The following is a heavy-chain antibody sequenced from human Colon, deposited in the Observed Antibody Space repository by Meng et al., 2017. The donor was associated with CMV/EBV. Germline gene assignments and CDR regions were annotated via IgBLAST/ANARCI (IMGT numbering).Heavy chain of an antibody. V-gene: IGHV4-34*01. CDR3: AGGSSQAWELLHY. CDR1: GGSFSHYY. Sequence: QEHLQQWGAGLLHPSETPSLTCAVYGGSFSHYYWSWIRQSPGKGLEWIGEITQSGITNYNPSLKSRVIISIDTSNNQFSLKLTSVTVADTAVYYCAGGSSQAWELLHYWGQGSLVTVSS. J-gene: IGHJ4*02. D-gene: IGHD1-26*01. CDR2: ITQSGIT.